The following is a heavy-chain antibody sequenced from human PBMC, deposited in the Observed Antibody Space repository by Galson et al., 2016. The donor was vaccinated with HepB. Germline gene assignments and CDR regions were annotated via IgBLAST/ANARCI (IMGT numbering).Heavy chain of an antibody. D-gene: IGHD3-10*01. CDR1: GFAFNSYG. CDR2: VSHDGNIK. CDR3: ASDRSGGGCDY. Sequence: SLRLSCAGSGFAFNSYGVHWIRQAPGRELEWVAIVSHDGNIKLYGDSVRGRFTASRDNSKNTLFLQMDSLTSEDTAVYYCASDRSGGGCDYWGQGTLVTVSS. J-gene: IGHJ4*02. V-gene: IGHV3-30*03.